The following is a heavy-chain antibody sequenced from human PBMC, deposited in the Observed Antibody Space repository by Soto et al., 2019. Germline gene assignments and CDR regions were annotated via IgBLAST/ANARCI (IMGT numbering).Heavy chain of an antibody. V-gene: IGHV1-46*01. Sequence: GASVKVSCKASGYTFTSYYMHWVRQAPGQGLEWMGIINPSGGSTSYAQKFQGRVTMTRDTSTSTVYMELSSLRAADTAVYYCATQDCSGAACSPPGWGQGTLVTVSS. CDR1: GYTFTSYY. CDR3: ATQDCSGAACSPPG. CDR2: INPSGGST. J-gene: IGHJ4*02. D-gene: IGHD2-15*01.